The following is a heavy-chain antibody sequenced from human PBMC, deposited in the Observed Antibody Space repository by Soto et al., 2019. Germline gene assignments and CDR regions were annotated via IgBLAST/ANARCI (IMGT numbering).Heavy chain of an antibody. CDR3: ARAHSGYSYYFDY. CDR2: IWYDGSNK. Sequence: QVQLVESGGGVVQPGRSLRLSCAASGFTFSSYGMHWVRQAPGKGLEWVAVIWYDGSNKYYADSVKGRFTISRDNSKNTLYLEMNSLRAEDTAVYYCARAHSGYSYYFDYWGQGTLVTVSS. CDR1: GFTFSSYG. D-gene: IGHD5-12*01. J-gene: IGHJ4*02. V-gene: IGHV3-33*01.